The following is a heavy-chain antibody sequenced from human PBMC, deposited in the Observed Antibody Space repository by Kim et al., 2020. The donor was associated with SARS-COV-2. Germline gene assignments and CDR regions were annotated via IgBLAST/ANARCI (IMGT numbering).Heavy chain of an antibody. D-gene: IGHD3-22*01. CDR3: TRAPEYYYDSSGYYGAFWYFDL. CDR1: GFTFGDYA. J-gene: IGHJ2*01. CDR2: IRSKAYGGTT. Sequence: GGSLRLSCTASGFTFGDYAMSWFRQAPGKGLEWVGFIRSKAYGGTTEYAASVKGRFTISRDDSKSIAYLQMNSLKTEDTVVYYYTRAPEYYYDSSGYYGAFWYFDLWGRGTLVTVSS. V-gene: IGHV3-49*03.